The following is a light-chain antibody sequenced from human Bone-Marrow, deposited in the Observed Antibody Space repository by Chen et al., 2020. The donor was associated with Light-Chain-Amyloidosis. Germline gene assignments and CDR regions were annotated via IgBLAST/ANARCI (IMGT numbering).Light chain of an antibody. J-gene: IGLJ3*02. Sequence: SYVLTQPSSVSVAPGQTATIACGGSNIGSTSVHWYQQKPGQAPLLVVYDDSDRPSGIPERLSGSNSGNTATLTISRVEAGDEADYSCQVWDRSSDRPVFGGGTKLTVL. CDR2: DDS. CDR3: QVWDRSSDRPV. V-gene: IGLV3-21*02. CDR1: NIGSTS.